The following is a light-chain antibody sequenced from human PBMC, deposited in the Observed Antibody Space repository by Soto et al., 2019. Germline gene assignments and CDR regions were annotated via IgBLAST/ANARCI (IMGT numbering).Light chain of an antibody. Sequence: QSAPTQPASVSGSPGQSITISCTGTSSDVGGYNYVSWYQQHPGKAPKLMIYDVSNRPSGVSNRFSGSKSGNTASLTISGLQAEDEADYYCSSYTSSSLSFGGGTKLTVL. CDR3: SSYTSSSLS. V-gene: IGLV2-14*01. J-gene: IGLJ2*01. CDR2: DVS. CDR1: SSDVGGYNY.